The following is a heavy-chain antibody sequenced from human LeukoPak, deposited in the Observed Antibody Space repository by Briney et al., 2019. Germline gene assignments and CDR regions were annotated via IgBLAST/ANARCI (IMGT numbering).Heavy chain of an antibody. Sequence: GASVKVSCKASGYTFTSYYMHWVRQAPGQGLEWMGIINPSGGSTSYARKFQGRVTMTRDMSTTTDYMELSSLRSEDTAVYYCAGHPIVVVPAATYFDYWGQGTLVTVSS. D-gene: IGHD2-2*01. V-gene: IGHV1-46*01. CDR1: GYTFTSYY. CDR3: AGHPIVVVPAATYFDY. CDR2: INPSGGST. J-gene: IGHJ4*02.